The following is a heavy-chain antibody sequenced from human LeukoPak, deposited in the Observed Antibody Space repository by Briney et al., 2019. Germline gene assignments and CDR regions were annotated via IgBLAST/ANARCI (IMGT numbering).Heavy chain of an antibody. V-gene: IGHV3-21*06. Sequence: PGGSVRLSCAASGFSLSNYGMNWVGQAPGKGLEWVSFTDTSGRDVYYGGSVKGRCTSSRDNEKNLLFLQMNGLRAEDTDLYYCARGRTITLLRGVAMSDGFDIWGQGAMVAVSS. D-gene: IGHD3-10*01. CDR1: GFSLSNYG. CDR3: ARGRTITLLRGVAMSDGFDI. CDR2: TDTSGRDV. J-gene: IGHJ3*02.